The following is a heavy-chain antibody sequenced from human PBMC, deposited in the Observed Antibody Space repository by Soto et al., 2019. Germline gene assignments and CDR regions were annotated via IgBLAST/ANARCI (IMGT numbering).Heavy chain of an antibody. J-gene: IGHJ4*02. D-gene: IGHD4-17*01. CDR3: ARLEVTTQEPRDY. Sequence: PGGSLRLSCAASGFTFSSYGMHWVRQAPGKGLEWVAVIWYDGSNKYYADSVKGRFTISRDNSKNTLYLQMNSLRAEDTAVYYCARLEVTTQEPRDYWGQGTLVTVSS. V-gene: IGHV3-33*01. CDR1: GFTFSSYG. CDR2: IWYDGSNK.